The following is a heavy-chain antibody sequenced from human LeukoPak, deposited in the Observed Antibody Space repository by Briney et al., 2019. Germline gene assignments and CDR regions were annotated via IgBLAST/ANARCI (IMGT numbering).Heavy chain of an antibody. J-gene: IGHJ4*02. D-gene: IGHD3-3*01. CDR2: ISGSGSST. V-gene: IGHV3-23*01. CDR3: ARDFWWLPDY. CDR1: GFTFSSYA. Sequence: GGSLRLSCAASGFTFSSYAMSWVRQAPGKGLEWVSSISGSGSSTYYAGSVKGRFTISRDNSKNTLYLQLNSLTTEDTALYYCARDFWWLPDYWGQGTLVTVSS.